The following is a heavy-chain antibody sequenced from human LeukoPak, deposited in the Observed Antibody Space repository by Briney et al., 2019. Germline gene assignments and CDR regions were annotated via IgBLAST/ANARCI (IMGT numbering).Heavy chain of an antibody. CDR1: GFTFSTSA. D-gene: IGHD1-26*01. Sequence: GGSPRLSCSASGFTFSTSAMHWVRQAPGKGLEYVSAISSNGGSTYYADSVKGRVTISRDNSKNTLHLQMNSLRAEDTAVYYCAKGEVWFDPWGQGTLVTVSS. CDR3: AKGEVWFDP. CDR2: ISSNGGST. J-gene: IGHJ5*02. V-gene: IGHV3-64*04.